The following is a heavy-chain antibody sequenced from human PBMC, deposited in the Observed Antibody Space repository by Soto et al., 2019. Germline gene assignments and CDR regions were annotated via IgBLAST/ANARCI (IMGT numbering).Heavy chain of an antibody. CDR1: GGSISSGGYY. CDR2: IYYSGST. CDR3: ARVEALRVRETYNWFDP. J-gene: IGHJ5*02. Sequence: QVQLQESGPGLVKPAQTLSLTCTVSGGSISSGGYYWSWIRQHPGKGPEWIGYIYYSGSTYYDPSLKSRVTISIDTSKNQVSLKLTSVTAADTAVYYCARVEALRVRETYNWFDPWGQGTLVAVSS. V-gene: IGHV4-31*03. D-gene: IGHD3-10*01.